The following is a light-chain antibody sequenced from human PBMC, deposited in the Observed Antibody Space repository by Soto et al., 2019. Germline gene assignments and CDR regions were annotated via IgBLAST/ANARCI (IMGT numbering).Light chain of an antibody. CDR3: CSYAGSYTWV. V-gene: IGLV2-11*01. Sequence: QSALTQPRSVSGSPGQSVTISCTGTSSDVGVYNFVSWYQQHPGKAPKLMIYDVSKRPSGVPDRFSGSKSGNTASLIISGLQAEDEADYYCCSYAGSYTWVFGGGTKLTVL. CDR1: SSDVGVYNF. J-gene: IGLJ3*02. CDR2: DVS.